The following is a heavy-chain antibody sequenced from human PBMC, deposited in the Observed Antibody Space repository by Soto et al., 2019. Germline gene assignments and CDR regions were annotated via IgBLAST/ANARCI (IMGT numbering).Heavy chain of an antibody. V-gene: IGHV3-33*01. CDR2: IWYDGSNK. Sequence: QVQLVESGGGVVQPGRSLRLSCAASGFTFSSYGMHWVRQATGKGLEWVAVIWYDGSNKYHADSVKGRFTISRDNSKNTLYMEMNSLRAEDTAVYYCARDFSSRYDDILTGPADWGQGTLVTVSS. J-gene: IGHJ4*02. CDR3: ARDFSSRYDDILTGPAD. CDR1: GFTFSSYG. D-gene: IGHD3-9*01.